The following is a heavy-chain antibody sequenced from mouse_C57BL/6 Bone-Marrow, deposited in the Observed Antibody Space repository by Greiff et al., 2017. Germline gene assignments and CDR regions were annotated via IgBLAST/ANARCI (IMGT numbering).Heavy chain of an antibody. Sequence: EVKLVESGGGLVKPGGSLKLSCAASGFTFSDYGMHWVRQAPEKGLEWVAYISSGSSTIDYADKVKGRFTISRDNSKNTLFLQMTSLRSEDTAMYYCARREGNPYGMDYWGQGTSVTVSS. V-gene: IGHV5-17*01. J-gene: IGHJ4*01. CDR3: ARREGNPYGMDY. CDR1: GFTFSDYG. D-gene: IGHD2-1*01. CDR2: ISSGSSTI.